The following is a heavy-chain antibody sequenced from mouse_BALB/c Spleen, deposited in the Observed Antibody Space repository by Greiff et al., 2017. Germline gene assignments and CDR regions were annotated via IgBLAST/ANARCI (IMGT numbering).Heavy chain of an antibody. V-gene: IGHV1-54*01. CDR2: INPGSGGT. J-gene: IGHJ2*01. Sequence: QVQLQQSGAELVRPGTSVKVSCTASGYAFTNYLIEWVKQRPGQGLEWIGVINPGSGGTNYNEKFKGKATLTADKSSSTAYMQLSSLTSDDSAVYFCARSLYDNYPADYWGQGTTLTVSS. CDR1: GYAFTNYL. D-gene: IGHD2-1*01. CDR3: ARSLYDNYPADY.